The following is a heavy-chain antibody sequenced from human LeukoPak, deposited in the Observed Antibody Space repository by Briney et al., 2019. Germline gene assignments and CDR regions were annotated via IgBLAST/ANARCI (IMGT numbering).Heavy chain of an antibody. V-gene: IGHV3-11*01. Sequence: GGSLRLSCAASGFTFSDYYMSWIRQAPGKGLEWVSYISSSGSTIYYADSVKGRFTISRDNAKNSLYLQMNSLRAEDTAVYYCASLAVAGRSAFDIWGQGTMVTVSP. D-gene: IGHD6-19*01. CDR2: ISSSGSTI. CDR3: ASLAVAGRSAFDI. J-gene: IGHJ3*02. CDR1: GFTFSDYY.